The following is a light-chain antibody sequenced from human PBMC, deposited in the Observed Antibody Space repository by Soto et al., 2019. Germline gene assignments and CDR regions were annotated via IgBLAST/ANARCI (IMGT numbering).Light chain of an antibody. J-gene: IGLJ1*01. CDR2: GVT. CDR3: SSYTNSRTLL. Sequence: QSALTQPASVSGSPGQSITISCTGTSDNYVSWYQQHPGKVPKLMIYGVTNRPSGVSDRFSGSKSGNTASLTISGLQTEDEADYYFSSYTNSRTLLFGAGTKVTVL. V-gene: IGLV2-14*01. CDR1: SDNY.